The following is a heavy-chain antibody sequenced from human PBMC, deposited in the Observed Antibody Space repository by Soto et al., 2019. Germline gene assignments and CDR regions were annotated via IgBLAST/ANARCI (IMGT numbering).Heavy chain of an antibody. CDR2: IYYSGST. D-gene: IGHD5-12*01. J-gene: IGHJ4*02. V-gene: IGHV4-59*01. CDR1: GGSISNYY. Sequence: PAETLSLTCTVSGGSISNYYWSWIRQPPGKGLEWIWYIYYSGSTNYNPSLKGRVTISVDKSKNQFSLKLSSVTAADTAVYYCARGYSGYDYPYYFAYWGQGTLVTVSS. CDR3: ARGYSGYDYPYYFAY.